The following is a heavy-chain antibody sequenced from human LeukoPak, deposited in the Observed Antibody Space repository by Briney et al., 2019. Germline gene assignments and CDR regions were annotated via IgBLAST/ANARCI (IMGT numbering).Heavy chain of an antibody. CDR1: GFTFSSYW. Sequence: AGGSLRLSCAASGFTFSSYWMHWVRQAPGKGLVWVSRINSDGSSTSYADSVKGRFTISRDNAKNSLYLQMNSLRAEDMALYYCAKGATAVAGLFDYWGQGTLVTVSS. D-gene: IGHD6-19*01. CDR2: INSDGSST. V-gene: IGHV3-74*01. J-gene: IGHJ4*02. CDR3: AKGATAVAGLFDY.